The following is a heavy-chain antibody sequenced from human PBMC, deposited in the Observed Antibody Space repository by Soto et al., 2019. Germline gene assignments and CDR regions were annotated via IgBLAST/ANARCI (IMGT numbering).Heavy chain of an antibody. V-gene: IGHV3-23*01. CDR2: VYAGGGTT. CDR1: GFIFSNYA. Sequence: GGSLRLSCTASGFIFSNYAMFWVRQAPGKGLEWVSTVYAGGGTTYYADSVKGRFTISRDNSKNTLFPEMNSLRAEDTAVYYCAKDRQYPRDYFHYWGQGTLVTVSS. CDR3: AKDRQYPRDYFHY. J-gene: IGHJ4*02. D-gene: IGHD4-4*01.